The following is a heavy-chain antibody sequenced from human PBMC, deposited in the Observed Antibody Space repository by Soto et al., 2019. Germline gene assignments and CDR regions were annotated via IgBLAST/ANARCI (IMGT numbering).Heavy chain of an antibody. V-gene: IGHV4-39*01. J-gene: IGHJ5*02. CDR2: IYYSGST. CDR3: ARHPRGCTNGVCYRVVGWFDP. Sequence: SETLSLTCTVSGGSISSSSYYWGWIRQPPGKGLEWIGSIYYSGSTYYNPSLKSRVTISVDTSKNQFSLKLSSVTAADTAVYYCARHPRGCTNGVCYRVVGWFDPWGQGTLVTVSS. D-gene: IGHD2-8*01. CDR1: GGSISSSSYY.